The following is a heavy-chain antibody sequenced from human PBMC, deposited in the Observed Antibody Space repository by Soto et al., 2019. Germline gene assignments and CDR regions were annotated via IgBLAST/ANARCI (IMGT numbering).Heavy chain of an antibody. CDR1: GFTFSSYW. CDR3: ARDMSVATIDRRRGGYFDY. V-gene: IGHV3-7*01. CDR2: IKQDGSEK. J-gene: IGHJ4*02. Sequence: EVQLVESGGGLVQPGGSLRLSCAASGFTFSSYWMSWVRQAPGKGLEWVANIKQDGSEKYYVDSVKGRFTISRDNAKKSLYLQMNSLRAEDTAVYYCARDMSVATIDRRRGGYFDYWGQGTLVTVSS. D-gene: IGHD5-12*01.